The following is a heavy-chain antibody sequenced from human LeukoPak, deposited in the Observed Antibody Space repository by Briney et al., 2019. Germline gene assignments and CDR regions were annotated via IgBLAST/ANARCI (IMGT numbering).Heavy chain of an antibody. CDR2: ISSSSSYI. D-gene: IGHD6-13*01. J-gene: IGHJ5*02. Sequence: GGSLRLSCAASGFTFSRYSMNWVRQAPGKGLEWVSSISSSSSYIYYADSVKGRFTISRDNAKNSLYLQMNSLRAEDTAVYYCAREEPSWYWFDPWGQGTLVTVSS. V-gene: IGHV3-21*01. CDR1: GFTFSRYS. CDR3: AREEPSWYWFDP.